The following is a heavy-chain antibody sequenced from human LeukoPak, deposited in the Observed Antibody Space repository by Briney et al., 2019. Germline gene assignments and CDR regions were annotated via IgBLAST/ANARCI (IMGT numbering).Heavy chain of an antibody. CDR1: GGSISTYY. D-gene: IGHD6-6*01. V-gene: IGHV4-4*07. J-gene: IGHJ4*02. CDR3: AREGSMTARPFVSIDY. Sequence: SETLSLTCTVSGGSISTYYWSWIRQPPGKGLEWIGRIHTSGNTDYNPSLKSRVTISVDTSKNQFSLKLSSVTAADTAVYYCAREGSMTARPFVSIDYWGQGTLVTISS. CDR2: IHTSGNT.